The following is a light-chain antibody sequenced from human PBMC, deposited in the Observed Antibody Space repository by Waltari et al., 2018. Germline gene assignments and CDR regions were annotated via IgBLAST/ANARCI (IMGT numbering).Light chain of an antibody. V-gene: IGKV3-15*01. J-gene: IGKJ4*01. Sequence: EVVMTQSPAILSVSPGERVTLSCRASQSVNRFVAWYQQKPGQAPRLLIYGASTRATGIPARFSGSGSGTEFTLTISSLQSEDFAVYYCQQYNDWPPLTFGGGTKLEIK. CDR3: QQYNDWPPLT. CDR1: QSVNRF. CDR2: GAS.